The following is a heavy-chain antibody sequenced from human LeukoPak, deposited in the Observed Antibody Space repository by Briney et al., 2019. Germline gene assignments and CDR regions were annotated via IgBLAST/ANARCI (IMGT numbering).Heavy chain of an antibody. CDR1: GGSISSYY. Sequence: PSETLSLTCTVSGGSISSYYWSWIRQPPGKGLEWIGYIYYSGSTNYNPSLKSRVTISVATSKNQCPLKLRSVTAADTAVYYCARPRYCTNGVCFYFDYWGQGTLVTVSS. D-gene: IGHD2-8*01. CDR3: ARPRYCTNGVCFYFDY. V-gene: IGHV4-59*01. CDR2: IYYSGST. J-gene: IGHJ4*02.